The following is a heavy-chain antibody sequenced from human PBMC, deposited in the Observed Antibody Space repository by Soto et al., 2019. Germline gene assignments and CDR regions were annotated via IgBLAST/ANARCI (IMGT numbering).Heavy chain of an antibody. CDR2: ISGSGDST. CDR3: ARRGSGSYYDY. Sequence: EVQLLESGGGLVQPGGSLRLSCAASGFTFSSYAMRWVRQAPGKGLEWVSAISGSGDSTYYADSVKGRFTVSRDNSKNTLYLQMNSLRAEDTAGDYWARRGSGSYYDYWGQGTLVTVSS. CDR1: GFTFSSYA. V-gene: IGHV3-23*01. J-gene: IGHJ4*02. D-gene: IGHD1-26*01.